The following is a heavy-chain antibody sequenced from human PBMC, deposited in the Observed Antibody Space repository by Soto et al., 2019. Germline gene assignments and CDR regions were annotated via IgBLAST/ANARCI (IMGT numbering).Heavy chain of an antibody. CDR2: IVVGSGNR. Sequence: SVKVSCKASGFTFTTSAMQWVRQARGQRLEWIGWIVVGSGNRNYAQKFQERVSITRDMSTSTAYMELSSLRSEDTAVYYCAANYDSSGYSDYWGQGTLVTVSS. J-gene: IGHJ4*02. V-gene: IGHV1-58*02. CDR3: AANYDSSGYSDY. CDR1: GFTFTTSA. D-gene: IGHD3-22*01.